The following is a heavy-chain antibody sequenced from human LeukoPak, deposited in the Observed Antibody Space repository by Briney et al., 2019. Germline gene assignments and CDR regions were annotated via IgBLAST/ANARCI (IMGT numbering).Heavy chain of an antibody. Sequence: PSETLSLTCAVSGYSISSGYYWGWIRQPPGKGLEWIGSIYYSGSTYYNPSLKSRVTISVDTSKNQFSLKLSSVTAADTAVYYCANRYYYDSSGYLLYFDYWGQGTLVTVSS. V-gene: IGHV4-38-2*01. CDR3: ANRYYYDSSGYLLYFDY. J-gene: IGHJ4*02. CDR2: IYYSGST. D-gene: IGHD3-22*01. CDR1: GYSISSGYY.